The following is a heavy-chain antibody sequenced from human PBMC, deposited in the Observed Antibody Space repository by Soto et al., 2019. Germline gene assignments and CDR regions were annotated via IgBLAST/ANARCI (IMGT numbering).Heavy chain of an antibody. D-gene: IGHD6-13*01. Sequence: SETLSLTCAVYGGXFCGYYWSWIRQPPGKGLEWIGEINHSGSTNYNPSLKSRVTISVDTSKNQFSLKLSSVTAADTAVYYCARDRYSSSWIRYNWFDPWGQGTLVTVSS. CDR2: INHSGST. CDR3: ARDRYSSSWIRYNWFDP. CDR1: GGXFCGYY. V-gene: IGHV4-34*01. J-gene: IGHJ5*02.